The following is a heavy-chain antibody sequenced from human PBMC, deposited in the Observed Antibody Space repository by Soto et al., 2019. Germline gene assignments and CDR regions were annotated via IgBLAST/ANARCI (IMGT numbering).Heavy chain of an antibody. CDR2: IYYSGST. J-gene: IGHJ4*02. Sequence: ETLSLTCPVSGGSISSYYWSWIRQPPGKGLEWIGYIYYSGSTNYNPSLKSRVTISVDTSKNQFSMKLSSVTAADTAVYYCARGAGGYSYGMEIDYWGQGTMVTVPS. CDR3: ARGAGGYSYGMEIDY. V-gene: IGHV4-59*01. D-gene: IGHD5-18*01. CDR1: GGSISSYY.